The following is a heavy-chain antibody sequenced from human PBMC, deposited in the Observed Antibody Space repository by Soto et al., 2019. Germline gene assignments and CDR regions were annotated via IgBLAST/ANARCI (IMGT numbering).Heavy chain of an antibody. J-gene: IGHJ6*02. V-gene: IGHV6-1*01. CDR3: GRSEEDSDYYYYGLDV. Sequence: PSQTLSLTCVGSGDPVSSNSVAWNWVRQSPSRGLGWLGRTYYRSRWYSDYAVSVRSRIDINADTSKNQVSLQLNSVTPEDTAVYYCGRSEEDSDYYYYGLDVWGQGTTVTVSS. CDR2: TYYRSRWYS. D-gene: IGHD2-15*01. CDR1: GDPVSSNSVA.